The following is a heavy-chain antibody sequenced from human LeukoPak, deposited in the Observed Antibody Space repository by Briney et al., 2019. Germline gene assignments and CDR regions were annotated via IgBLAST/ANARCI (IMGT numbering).Heavy chain of an antibody. CDR1: GFTFSSYG. V-gene: IGHV3-30*02. CDR3: AKPPLKGGGY. D-gene: IGHD1-26*01. Sequence: GGSLRLSCAAPGFTFSSYGMPWVRQAPGKGLEGVAFIRYDGSNKHYAASVKGRFTISRDNSKNTLYLQMNSLRAEDTAVYYCAKPPLKGGGYWGQGTLVTVSS. CDR2: IRYDGSNK. J-gene: IGHJ4*02.